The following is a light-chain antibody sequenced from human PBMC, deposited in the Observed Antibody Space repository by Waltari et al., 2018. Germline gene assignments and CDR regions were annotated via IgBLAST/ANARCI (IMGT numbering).Light chain of an antibody. J-gene: IGLJ7*01. V-gene: IGLV2-14*03. CDR2: DVI. Sequence: QSALTQPASVSGSPGQSITIPCTGTSSDVGGYIYVSWYQQHPGKAPKLMIYDVINRPSGVSNRFSGSKSGNTASLTISGLQAEDEADYYCSSYTSSSTLTVFGGGTQLTVL. CDR3: SSYTSSSTLTV. CDR1: SSDVGGYIY.